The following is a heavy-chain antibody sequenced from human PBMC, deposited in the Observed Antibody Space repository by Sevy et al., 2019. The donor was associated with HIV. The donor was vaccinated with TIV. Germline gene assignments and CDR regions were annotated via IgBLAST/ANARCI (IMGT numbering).Heavy chain of an antibody. CDR2: ITPNNGNT. CDR1: GYTFTNYH. V-gene: IGHV1-18*01. J-gene: IGHJ1*01. CDR3: ARAPSGSQGPGQYFHH. D-gene: IGHD1-26*01. Sequence: ASVKVSCKASGYTFTNYHITWVRQAPGQGLEWMGWITPNNGNTNYAQRLRGRVTMTTDTSTSTAYMELRRLRSDDTAVYYCARAPSGSQGPGQYFHHWGQGTLVTVSS.